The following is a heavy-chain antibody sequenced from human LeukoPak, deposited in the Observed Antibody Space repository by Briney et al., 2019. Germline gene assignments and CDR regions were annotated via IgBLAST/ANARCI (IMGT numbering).Heavy chain of an antibody. CDR3: AKVRDSSGYYLNPLDY. Sequence: GGSLRLSCAASGFTFSDYYMSWIRQAPGKGLEWVSYISSSGSTIYYADSVKGRFTISRDNAKNSLYLQMNSLRAEDTAVYYCAKVRDSSGYYLNPLDYWDQGTLVTVSS. D-gene: IGHD3-22*01. V-gene: IGHV3-11*01. CDR2: ISSSGSTI. J-gene: IGHJ4*02. CDR1: GFTFSDYY.